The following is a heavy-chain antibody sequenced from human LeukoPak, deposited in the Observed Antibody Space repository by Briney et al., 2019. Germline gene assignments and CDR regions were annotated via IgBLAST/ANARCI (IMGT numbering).Heavy chain of an antibody. CDR1: GGSISSGSYY. J-gene: IGHJ4*02. Sequence: PSETLSLTCTVSGGSISSGSYYWSWTRQPAGKGLEWIGRIYTSGSTNYNPSLKSRVTISVDTSKNQFSLKLSSVTAADTAVYYCARDGYNQWDYFDYWGQGTLVTVSS. CDR3: ARDGYNQWDYFDY. V-gene: IGHV4-61*02. D-gene: IGHD5-24*01. CDR2: IYTSGST.